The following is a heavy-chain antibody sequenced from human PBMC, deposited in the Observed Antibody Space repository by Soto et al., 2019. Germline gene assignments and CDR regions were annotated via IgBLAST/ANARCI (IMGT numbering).Heavy chain of an antibody. V-gene: IGHV1-69*06. CDR2: IIPIFGAA. Sequence: SVKVSCKASGGTFSSYAISWVRQAPGQGLEWMGGIIPIFGAANYAQKFQGRVTITADKSTSTAYMELSSLRSEDTAVYYCARAYGGNSGCDYWGQGTLVTVSS. D-gene: IGHD4-17*01. CDR3: ARAYGGNSGCDY. J-gene: IGHJ4*02. CDR1: GGTFSSYA.